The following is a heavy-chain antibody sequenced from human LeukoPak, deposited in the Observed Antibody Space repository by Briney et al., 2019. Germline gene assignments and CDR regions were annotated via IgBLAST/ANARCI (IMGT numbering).Heavy chain of an antibody. V-gene: IGHV3-48*03. CDR3: ARGRQNSGSYSDAFDI. CDR2: ISSSGSTI. Sequence: GGSLRLSCAASGFTFSSYEMNWVRQAPGKGLEWVSYISSSGSTIYYADSVKGRFTISRDNAKNSLFLQMNSLRAEDTAVYYCARGRQNSGSYSDAFDIWGRGTMVTVSS. CDR1: GFTFSSYE. J-gene: IGHJ3*02. D-gene: IGHD1-26*01.